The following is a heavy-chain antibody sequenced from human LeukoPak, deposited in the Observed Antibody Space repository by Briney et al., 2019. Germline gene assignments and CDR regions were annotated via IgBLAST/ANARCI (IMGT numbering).Heavy chain of an antibody. CDR3: ASDDHMGRVDY. CDR2: ISAYNGNT. CDR1: GYTFTSYG. Sequence: ASVKVSCKASGYTFTSYGISWVRQAPGQGLEWMGWISAYNGNTNYAQKLQGRVTMTTDTSASTAYMELRSLRSDDTAVYYCASDDHMGRVDYWGQGTLVTVSS. J-gene: IGHJ4*02. V-gene: IGHV1-18*01.